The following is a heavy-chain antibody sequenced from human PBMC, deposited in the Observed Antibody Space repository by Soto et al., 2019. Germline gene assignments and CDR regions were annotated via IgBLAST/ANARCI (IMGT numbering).Heavy chain of an antibody. CDR2: IKQDGSAK. D-gene: IGHD3-9*01. Sequence: PGGSLRLSCAASGFTFSSYWMSWVRQAPGKGLEWVANIKQDGSAKYYVDSVKGRFSISRDNAKNSLYLQMDSLRAEDTAAYYCAKPRGYYTLTGYPYYFGYWGQGTQVTVSS. CDR3: AKPRGYYTLTGYPYYFGY. CDR1: GFTFSSYW. J-gene: IGHJ4*02. V-gene: IGHV3-7*01.